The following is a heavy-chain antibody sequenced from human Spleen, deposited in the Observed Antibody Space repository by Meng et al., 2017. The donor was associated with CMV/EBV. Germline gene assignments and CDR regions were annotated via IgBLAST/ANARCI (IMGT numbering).Heavy chain of an antibody. CDR1: GFTFSDFY. D-gene: IGHD3-10*01. CDR3: ARVGPMVRDFDP. CDR2: ISSSSGGRTK. Sequence: ASGFTFSDFYMSWIRQAPGKGLEWVSYISSSSGGRTKYYADSVKGRITISRDNAKNSLYLQMNSLRAEDTALYYCARVGPMVRDFDPWGQGTLVTVSS. V-gene: IGHV3-11*01. J-gene: IGHJ5*02.